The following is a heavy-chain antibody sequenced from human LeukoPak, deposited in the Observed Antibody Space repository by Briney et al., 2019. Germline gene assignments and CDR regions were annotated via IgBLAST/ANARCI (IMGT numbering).Heavy chain of an antibody. CDR2: ISWNSGSI. V-gene: IGHV3-9*01. D-gene: IGHD3-22*01. Sequence: GGSLRLSCAASGFTFDDYAMHWVRQAPGKGLEWVSGISWNSGSIGYADPVKGRFTISRDNAKNSLYLQMNSLRAEDTALYYCAKDMTPYYYDSSGYPDYWGQGTLVTVSS. CDR1: GFTFDDYA. CDR3: AKDMTPYYYDSSGYPDY. J-gene: IGHJ4*02.